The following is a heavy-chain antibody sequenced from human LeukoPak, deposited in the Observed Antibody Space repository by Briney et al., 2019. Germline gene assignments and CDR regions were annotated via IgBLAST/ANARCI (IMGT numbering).Heavy chain of an antibody. D-gene: IGHD4-17*01. CDR1: GHTFTSYG. V-gene: IGHV1-18*01. CDR2: ISAYNGNT. J-gene: IGHJ3*02. Sequence: ASVKVSCKASGHTFTSYGISWVRQAPGQGLEWMGWISAYNGNTNYAQKLQGRVTMTTDTSTSTAYMELRSLRSDDTAVYYCARDGVDYGDYGAFDIWGQGTMVTVSS. CDR3: ARDGVDYGDYGAFDI.